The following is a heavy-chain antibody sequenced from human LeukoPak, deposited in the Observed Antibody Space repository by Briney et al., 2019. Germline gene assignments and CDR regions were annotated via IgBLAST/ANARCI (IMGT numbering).Heavy chain of an antibody. D-gene: IGHD2-8*01. Sequence: GASVKVPCKASGYTFSAYYMHWVRQAPGQGLEWMGRINPNSGETNHAQKFQGRVTMTRDTSISTAYMELSSLKSDDTAVYYCARELGYCTNGVCPFDYWGQGTLVTVSS. V-gene: IGHV1-2*06. J-gene: IGHJ4*02. CDR3: ARELGYCTNGVCPFDY. CDR1: GYTFSAYY. CDR2: INPNSGET.